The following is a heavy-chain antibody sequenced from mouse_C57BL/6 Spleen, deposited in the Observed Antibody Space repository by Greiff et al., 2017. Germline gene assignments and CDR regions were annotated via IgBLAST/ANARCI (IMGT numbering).Heavy chain of an antibody. V-gene: IGHV1-53*01. D-gene: IGHD2-4*01. CDR3: ASVYEHDAYYAMGY. Sequence: QVQLQQPGTELVKPGASVKLSCKASGYTFTSYWMHWVKQRPGQGLEWIGNINPSNGGTNYNEKFKSKATLTVDKSSSTAYLQLSSLTSEDSSGYYCASVYEHDAYYAMGYRGQGPSAPGFS. CDR2: INPSNGGT. CDR1: GYTFTSYW. J-gene: IGHJ4*01.